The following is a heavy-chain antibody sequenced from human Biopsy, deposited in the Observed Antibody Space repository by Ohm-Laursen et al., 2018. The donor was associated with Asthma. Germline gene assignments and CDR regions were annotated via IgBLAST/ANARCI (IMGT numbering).Heavy chain of an antibody. V-gene: IGHV4-31*03. CDR2: IYYSGST. CDR3: ARWGSFGFDY. CDR1: GGSISSGGYY. J-gene: IGHJ4*02. Sequence: TLSLTCPVSGGSISSGGYYWSWIRQHPGKGLEWIGYIYYSGSTYYNPSLKSRVTISVDTPKNQFSLNLSSVTAADTAVYYCARWGSFGFDYWGQGTLVTVSS. D-gene: IGHD7-27*01.